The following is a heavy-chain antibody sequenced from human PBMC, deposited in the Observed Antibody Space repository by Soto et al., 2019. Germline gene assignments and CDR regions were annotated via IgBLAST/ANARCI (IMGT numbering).Heavy chain of an antibody. CDR1: GFTFSTYW. D-gene: IGHD3-16*01. CDR2: INQGGSER. V-gene: IGHV3-7*01. CDR3: VCGGNFFVY. J-gene: IGHJ4*02. Sequence: EVQLVESGGGLVQPGGSLRLPCAASGFTFSTYWMTWVRQPPGKGLEWVASINQGGSERYYVDSVRGRFTISGDNAKNSLYLQMNSLRAEDTAVYYCVCGGNFFVYWGQGTLVTVSP.